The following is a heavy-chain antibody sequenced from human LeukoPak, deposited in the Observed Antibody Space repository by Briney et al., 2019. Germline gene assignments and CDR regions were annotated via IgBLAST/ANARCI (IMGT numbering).Heavy chain of an antibody. Sequence: ASVKVSCKVSGYTLTELSMHWVRQAPGEGLEWMGGFDPEDGETIYAQKFQGRVTMTEDTSTDTAYMELSSLRSEDTAVYYCATGAVAGTPHAFDIWGQGTMVTVSS. J-gene: IGHJ3*02. CDR1: GYTLTELS. V-gene: IGHV1-24*01. CDR3: ATGAVAGTPHAFDI. D-gene: IGHD6-19*01. CDR2: FDPEDGET.